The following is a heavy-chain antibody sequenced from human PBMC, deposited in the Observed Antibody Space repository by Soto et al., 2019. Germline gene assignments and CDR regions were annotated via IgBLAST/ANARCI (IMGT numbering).Heavy chain of an antibody. CDR3: ARGPLIVRAYYYGMDV. CDR2: IIPILGTA. J-gene: IGHJ6*02. D-gene: IGHD2-8*01. V-gene: IGHV1-69*01. Sequence: QVQLVQSGAEVKKPGSSVKVSCKAAGGTFSSYAISWVRQAPGQGLEWLGGIIPILGTANYAQKFQGRVTITADESTSAAYMELSSLRSEDTAVYYCARGPLIVRAYYYGMDVWGQGTTVTV. CDR1: GGTFSSYA.